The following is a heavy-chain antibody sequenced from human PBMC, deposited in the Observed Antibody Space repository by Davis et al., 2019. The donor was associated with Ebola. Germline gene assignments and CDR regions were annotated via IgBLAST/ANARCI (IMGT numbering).Heavy chain of an antibody. J-gene: IGHJ5*02. Sequence: SETLSLTCTVSGGSISSYYWSWIRQPPGKGLEWIGYIYYSGSTNYNPSLKSRVTISVDTSKNQFSLKLSSVTAADTAVYYCARHSSSSRGWFDPWGQGTLVTVSS. CDR1: GGSISSYY. CDR3: ARHSSSSRGWFDP. D-gene: IGHD6-13*01. V-gene: IGHV4-59*08. CDR2: IYYSGST.